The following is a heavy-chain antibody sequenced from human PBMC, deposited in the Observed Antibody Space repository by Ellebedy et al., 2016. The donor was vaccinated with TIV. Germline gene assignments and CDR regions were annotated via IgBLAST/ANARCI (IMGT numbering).Heavy chain of an antibody. CDR3: AKGGQWLDNDY. V-gene: IGHV3-23*01. CDR1: GFYFGDYW. J-gene: IGHJ4*02. Sequence: GGSLRLSXAASGFYFGDYWMSWVRQAPGKGLEWVSAISGSGGDTYYADSVKGRFTISRDNSKNTLFLQMNSLRAEDTAVYYCAKGGQWLDNDYWGQGTLVTVSS. CDR2: ISGSGGDT. D-gene: IGHD6-19*01.